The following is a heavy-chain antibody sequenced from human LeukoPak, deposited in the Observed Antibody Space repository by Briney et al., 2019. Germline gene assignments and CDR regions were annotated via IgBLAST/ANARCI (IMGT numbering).Heavy chain of an antibody. CDR2: ISAYNGNT. J-gene: IGHJ4*02. D-gene: IGHD3-22*01. CDR3: ARNYDSSGYCYPAPYYFDY. CDR1: GYTFTSYG. V-gene: IGHV1-18*01. Sequence: ASVKVSCKASGYTFTSYGISWVRQAPGQGLEWMGWISAYNGNTNYAQKLQGRVTMTTDTSTSTAYMELRSLRSDDTAVYYCARNYDSSGYCYPAPYYFDYWGQGTLVTVSS.